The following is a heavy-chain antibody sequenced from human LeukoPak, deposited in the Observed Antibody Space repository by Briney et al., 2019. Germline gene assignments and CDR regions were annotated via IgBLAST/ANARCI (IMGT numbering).Heavy chain of an antibody. CDR2: IKQDGSEK. CDR1: GFTFSSYW. J-gene: IGHJ4*02. CDR3: AKERQTGDYFTSDF. D-gene: IGHD4-17*01. V-gene: IGHV3-7*03. Sequence: GGSLRLSCAASGFTFSSYWMSWVRQAPGKGLEWVANIKQDGSEKYYVDSVKGRFTISRDNAKNSLYLQMNSLRADDTAVYYCAKERQTGDYFTSDFWGQGTLVTVSS.